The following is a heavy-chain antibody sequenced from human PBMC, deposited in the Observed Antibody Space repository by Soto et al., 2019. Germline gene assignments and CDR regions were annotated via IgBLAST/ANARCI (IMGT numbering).Heavy chain of an antibody. J-gene: IGHJ6*02. V-gene: IGHV3-30*18. CDR2: ISYDGTNK. CDR1: GFTFSNYV. D-gene: IGHD2-2*01. Sequence: GGSLRLSCAASGFTFSNYVMHWVRQAPGKGLEWVAVISYDGTNKYYADSVRGRFTISRENSKHTLFLQMNSLRPEDTAVYYCAKDQYQLLRRCYGLDVWGQGTTLTVS. CDR3: AKDQYQLLRRCYGLDV.